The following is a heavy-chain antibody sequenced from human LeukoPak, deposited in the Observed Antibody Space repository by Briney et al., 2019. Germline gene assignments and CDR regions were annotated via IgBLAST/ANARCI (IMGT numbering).Heavy chain of an antibody. D-gene: IGHD3-22*01. Sequence: PSETLSLTCAVYGGSFSGYYWSWIRQPPGKGLEWIGYIYYSGSTYYNPSLKSRVTISVGTSKNQFSLKLSSVTAADTAVYYCARAVYDSSGYYYEEYFDLWGRGTLVTVSS. CDR3: ARAVYDSSGYYYEEYFDL. CDR1: GGSFSGYY. V-gene: IGHV4-30-4*08. CDR2: IYYSGST. J-gene: IGHJ2*01.